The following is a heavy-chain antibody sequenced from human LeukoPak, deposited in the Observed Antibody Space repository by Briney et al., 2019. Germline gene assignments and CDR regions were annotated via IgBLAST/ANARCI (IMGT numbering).Heavy chain of an antibody. D-gene: IGHD2-21*02. CDR1: GFTFSSYS. Sequence: GGSLRLSCAASGFTFSSYSMNWVRQAPGKGLEWVSYISSSSSTIYYADSVKGRFTISRDNAKNSLYLQMNSLRAEDTAVYYCAREGPYVVVTSPFDYWGQGTLVTVSS. CDR2: ISSSSSTI. CDR3: AREGPYVVVTSPFDY. J-gene: IGHJ4*02. V-gene: IGHV3-48*01.